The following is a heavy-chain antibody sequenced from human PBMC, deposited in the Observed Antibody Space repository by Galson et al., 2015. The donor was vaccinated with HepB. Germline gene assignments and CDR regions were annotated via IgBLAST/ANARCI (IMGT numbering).Heavy chain of an antibody. Sequence: TLSLTCTVSGGSISSSSYYWGWIRQPPGKGLEWIGIIYYSGSTYYDPSLKSRVTISVDTSKNQFSLKLSSVTAADTAVYYCARTAAGYSKNFDYWGQGTLVTVSS. CDR3: ARTAAGYSKNFDY. CDR2: IYYSGST. V-gene: IGHV4-39*01. D-gene: IGHD2-15*01. J-gene: IGHJ4*02. CDR1: GGSISSSSYY.